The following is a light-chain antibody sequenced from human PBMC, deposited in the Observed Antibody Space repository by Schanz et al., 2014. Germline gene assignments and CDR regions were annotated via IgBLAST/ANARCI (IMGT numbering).Light chain of an antibody. CDR2: DNN. CDR3: GTWDGSLSTWV. V-gene: IGLV1-51*01. J-gene: IGLJ3*02. CDR1: SSNIGTGYD. Sequence: QSVLTQPPSVSGAPGQRVTISCTGSSSNIGTGYDVHWYQQLPGAAPKLLIYDNNKRPSGFPDRFSGSKSGTSATLGITGLQTGDEADYYCGTWDGSLSTWVFGGGTKLTVL.